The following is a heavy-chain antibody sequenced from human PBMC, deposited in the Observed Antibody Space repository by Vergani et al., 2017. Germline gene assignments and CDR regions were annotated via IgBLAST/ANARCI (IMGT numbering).Heavy chain of an antibody. D-gene: IGHD6-13*01. CDR1: GFTFTIYA. CDR3: ANIAAPGPRGRGTGN. J-gene: IGHJ4*02. Sequence: EVQLVESGGGLIQPGGSLRLSCSTFGFTFTIYAMYWVRQAPGKGLEFVSSISTNGGTTYYADSVKGRFTISRDNSESTLHLQMTSLRAEDTAVYYCANIAAPGPRGRGTGNWGQGTLVTVSS. CDR2: ISTNGGTT. V-gene: IGHV3-64D*06.